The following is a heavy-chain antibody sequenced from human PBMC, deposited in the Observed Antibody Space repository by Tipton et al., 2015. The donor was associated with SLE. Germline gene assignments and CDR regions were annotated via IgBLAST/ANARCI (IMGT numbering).Heavy chain of an antibody. Sequence: TLSLTCSVSGGSISTNYWIWIRQPPGKGLEWIGYISDGGGTNYNPSLKSRVTMSVDTSKNQFSLKLSSVTAADTAVYYCARGLLEWSDYWGQGTLVTVSS. CDR3: ARGLLEWSDY. J-gene: IGHJ4*02. V-gene: IGHV4-59*12. CDR2: ISDGGGT. CDR1: GGSISTNY. D-gene: IGHD3-3*01.